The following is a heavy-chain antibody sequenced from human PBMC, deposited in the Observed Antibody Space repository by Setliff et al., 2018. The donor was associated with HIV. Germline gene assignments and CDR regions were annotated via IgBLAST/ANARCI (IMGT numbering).Heavy chain of an antibody. CDR1: GYSFTSYW. J-gene: IGHJ4*02. CDR2: IYPADSDT. V-gene: IGHV5-51*01. CDR3: ARHGQYGSGSYYNRPFDY. Sequence: PGESLKISCKGSGYSFTSYWIAWLRQMPGKGLEWVGIIYPADSDTRYSPSFQGQVTISADKSFSTAYLQWSSLKASDTAMYYCARHGQYGSGSYYNRPFDYWGQGTLVPVSS. D-gene: IGHD3-10*01.